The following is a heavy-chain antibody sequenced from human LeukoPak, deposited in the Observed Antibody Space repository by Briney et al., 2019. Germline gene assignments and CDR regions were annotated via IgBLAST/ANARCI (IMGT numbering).Heavy chain of an antibody. CDR3: AKVYYYDSSGYSDY. CDR2: ISGSGGST. V-gene: IGHV3-23*01. J-gene: IGHJ4*02. D-gene: IGHD3-22*01. Sequence: GRSLRLSCAASGFTFSIYAMSWVRQAPGKGLEWVSTISGSGGSTYYADSVKGRFTISRDNSKNTLYLQMNSLRAEDTAVYYCAKVYYYDSSGYSDYWGRGTLATVSS. CDR1: GFTFSIYA.